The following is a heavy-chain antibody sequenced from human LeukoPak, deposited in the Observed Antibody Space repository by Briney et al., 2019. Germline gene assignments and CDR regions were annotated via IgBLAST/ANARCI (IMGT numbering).Heavy chain of an antibody. CDR3: ARAPGVGLGFDY. V-gene: IGHV3-11*06. CDR2: ISSSSSYT. J-gene: IGHJ4*02. D-gene: IGHD2-15*01. Sequence: PGGSLRLSCAASGFTFSDYYMSWIRQAPGKGLEWVSYISSSSSYTNYADSVKGRFTISRDNAKNSLFVQMNSLRAEDTAVYYCARAPGVGLGFDYWGQGTLVTVSS. CDR1: GFTFSDYY.